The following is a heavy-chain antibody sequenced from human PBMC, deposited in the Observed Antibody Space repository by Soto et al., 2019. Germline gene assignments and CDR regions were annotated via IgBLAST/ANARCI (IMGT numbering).Heavy chain of an antibody. CDR2: IRRKANSYTT. J-gene: IGHJ6*02. CDR3: AILGGWPGGSSGMDV. CDR1: GLIFRDYH. V-gene: IGHV3-72*01. D-gene: IGHD6-19*01. Sequence: EVQLVESGGGLVQPGGSLRLSCAASGLIFRDYHTDRVRQAPGKGLEWVGRIRRKANSYTTEYAASVKGRFTTSRDDSKNSLYLQMNSLKSEDTAVYYCAILGGWPGGSSGMDVWGQWSTVTVSS.